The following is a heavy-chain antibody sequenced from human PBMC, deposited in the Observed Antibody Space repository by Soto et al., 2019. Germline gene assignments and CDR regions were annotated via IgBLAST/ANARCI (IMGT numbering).Heavy chain of an antibody. CDR1: GFTFSSDA. D-gene: IGHD1-26*01. CDR2: ISGSGGST. Sequence: EAQLLESGGGLVQPGGSLRLSCAAYGFTFSSDAMSWVRQAPGKGLEWVSAISGSGGSTYYADSVKGRVTISRDNSKNTLYLHMNSLRAEETAVYYCAKERVGLTHEADWGQGTLVTVSS. CDR3: AKERVGLTHEAD. V-gene: IGHV3-23*01. J-gene: IGHJ4*02.